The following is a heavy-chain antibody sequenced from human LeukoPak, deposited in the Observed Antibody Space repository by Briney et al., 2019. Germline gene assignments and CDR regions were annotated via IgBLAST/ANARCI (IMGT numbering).Heavy chain of an antibody. CDR3: AKNLYYDILTGFSHDACDI. D-gene: IGHD3-9*01. CDR1: GFTFSSYG. CDR2: TSYDGSNK. V-gene: IGHV3-30*18. J-gene: IGHJ3*02. Sequence: PGRSLRLSCAASGFTFSSYGMHWVRQAPGKGLEWVAVTSYDGSNKYYADSVKGRFTISRDNSKRTLYLQMNSLRPEDTAVYYCAKNLYYDILTGFSHDACDIWGQGTMVTVSS.